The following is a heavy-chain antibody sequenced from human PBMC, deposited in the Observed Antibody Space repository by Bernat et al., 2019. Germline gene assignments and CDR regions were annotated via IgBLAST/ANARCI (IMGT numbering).Heavy chain of an antibody. CDR2: INSDGSTI. CDR3: ASLCNSASQYDY. D-gene: IGHD2-2*01. Sequence: EVQLVESGGGLVQPGGSLGLSCAASGFTFSNYWMHWVRQAPGKGLECVSRINSDGSTISYADSVKGRFTVSRDNVRNTLNLQMNSLRVEDTAVYYCASLCNSASQYDYWGQGIQVTVSS. V-gene: IGHV3-74*01. CDR1: GFTFSNYW. J-gene: IGHJ4*02.